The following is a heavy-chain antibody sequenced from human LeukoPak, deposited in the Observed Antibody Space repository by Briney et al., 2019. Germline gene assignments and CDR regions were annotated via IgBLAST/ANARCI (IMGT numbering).Heavy chain of an antibody. CDR2: IYSGGST. CDR3: ARVPRYYYGSGSYRWFDP. CDR1: GFTVSSNY. Sequence: GGSLRLSCAAAGFTVSSNYMSWVRKAPGKELEWVSVIYSGGSTYYADSVKGRFTISRDNSKNTLYLQMNSLRAEDTAVYYCARVPRYYYGSGSYRWFDPWGQGTLVTVSS. D-gene: IGHD3-10*01. V-gene: IGHV3-53*01. J-gene: IGHJ5*02.